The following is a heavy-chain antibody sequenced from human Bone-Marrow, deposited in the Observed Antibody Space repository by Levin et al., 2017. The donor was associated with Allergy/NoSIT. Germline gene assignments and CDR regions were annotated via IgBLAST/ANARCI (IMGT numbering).Heavy chain of an antibody. CDR2: INRDGGDG. V-gene: IGHV3-7*01. Sequence: PAGGSLRLSCASSGFTFSGYWMAWVRQAPGNGLEWVANINRDGGDGYYVDSVKGRFTISRDNARNSLDLQMNSLRVEDTAVYYCARNGAWSFEFWGQGTLVTVSS. CDR1: GFTFSGYW. J-gene: IGHJ4*02. D-gene: IGHD2-8*01. CDR3: ARNGAWSFEF.